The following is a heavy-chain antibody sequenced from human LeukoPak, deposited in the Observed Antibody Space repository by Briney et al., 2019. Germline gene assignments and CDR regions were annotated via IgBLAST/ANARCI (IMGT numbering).Heavy chain of an antibody. CDR3: ARDRIYYDKSGYPGIDP. CDR1: GYSISSGYY. V-gene: IGHV4-38-2*02. D-gene: IGHD3-22*01. J-gene: IGHJ5*02. CDR2: IYQSVSA. Sequence: PSETLSLTCNVSGYSISSGYYWGWIRQPPGKGLEWIGSIYQSVSADYNSSLKSRVTISIDTSKNQFSLRLSSVTAADTAVYYCARDRIYYDKSGYPGIDPWGQGTLVIVSS.